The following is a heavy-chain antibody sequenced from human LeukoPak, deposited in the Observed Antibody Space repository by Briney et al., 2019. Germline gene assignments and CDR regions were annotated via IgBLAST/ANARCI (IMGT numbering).Heavy chain of an antibody. V-gene: IGHV3-33*01. Sequence: GGSLRLSCAASGFTFSSYGMHWVRQAPGKGLEWVAVIWYYGSNKYYADSVKGRFTISRDNSKNTLYLQMNSLRAEDTAVYYCASIGDAFDIWGQGTMVTVSS. CDR1: GFTFSSYG. CDR2: IWYYGSNK. CDR3: ASIGDAFDI. J-gene: IGHJ3*02. D-gene: IGHD3-22*01.